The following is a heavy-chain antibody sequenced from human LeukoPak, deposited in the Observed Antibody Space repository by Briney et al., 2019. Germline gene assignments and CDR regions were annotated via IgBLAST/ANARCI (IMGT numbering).Heavy chain of an antibody. V-gene: IGHV1-18*04. D-gene: IGHD2-8*01. CDR3: ARGPNHYYYMDF. CDR1: GDTFTSHY. CDR2: ISAYNGNT. Sequence: GASVKVSCKASGDTFTSHYMHWVRQAPGQGLEWMGWISAYNGNTNYAQKLQGRVTMTTDTSTSTAYMELSGLTSDDTALYYCARGPNHYYYMDFWGTGTTVSVSS. J-gene: IGHJ6*03.